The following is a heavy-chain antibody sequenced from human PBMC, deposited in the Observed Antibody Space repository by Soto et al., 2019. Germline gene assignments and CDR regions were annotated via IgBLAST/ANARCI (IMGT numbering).Heavy chain of an antibody. V-gene: IGHV3-23*01. D-gene: IGHD1-26*01. J-gene: IGHJ4*02. CDR3: AKDQRGGSSHDY. CDR1: GFTFSSYA. CDR2: ISGSGGST. Sequence: EVQLLESGGGLVQPGGSLRLSCAASGFTFSSYAMSWVRQAPGKGLEWVSAISGSGGSTYYADSVKGRFTISRDNSKNTLYRQMNSLRAEDTAVYYCAKDQRGGSSHDYWGQGTLVTVSS.